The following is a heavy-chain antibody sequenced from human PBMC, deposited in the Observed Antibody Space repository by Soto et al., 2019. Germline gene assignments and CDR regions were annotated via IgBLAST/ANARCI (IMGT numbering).Heavy chain of an antibody. CDR3: ARGRNGMDV. V-gene: IGHV1-8*01. Sequence: QVQLVQSGAEVKKPGASVKVSCKASGDTFTNYDIKWGRQATGQGLEWMGWMNPNSGNTGYAQKFQGRVTMTRNTAIRTAYMELSSMRSEDTPVSYFARGRNGMDVWCQGTTVTVSS. J-gene: IGHJ6*02. CDR2: MNPNSGNT. CDR1: GDTFTNYD.